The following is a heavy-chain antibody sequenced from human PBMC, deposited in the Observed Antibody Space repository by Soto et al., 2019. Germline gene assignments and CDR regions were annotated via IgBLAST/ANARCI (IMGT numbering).Heavy chain of an antibody. CDR2: ISGSGGST. Sequence: PGGFLRLSCAASGFTFSSYGRSWVRQAPGKGLEWVSAISGSGGSTYYADSVKGRFTISRDNSKNTLYLQMNSLRAEDTAVYYCAKVLIPSYYYYGMDVWGQGTTVTVSS. CDR3: AKVLIPSYYYYGMDV. V-gene: IGHV3-23*01. CDR1: GFTFSSYG. J-gene: IGHJ6*02.